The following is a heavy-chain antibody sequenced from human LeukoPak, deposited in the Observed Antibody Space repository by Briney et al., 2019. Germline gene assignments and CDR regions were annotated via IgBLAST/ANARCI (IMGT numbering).Heavy chain of an antibody. J-gene: IGHJ6*03. D-gene: IGHD3-16*01. CDR2: ISGSGGST. V-gene: IGHV3-23*01. Sequence: GGTLRLSCAASGFTFSSYGMSWVRQAPGKGLEWVSAISGSGGSTYYADSVKGRFTISRDNSKNTLYLQMNSLRAEDTAVYYCAKDKSYGYAPGYYYMDVWGKGTTVTISS. CDR3: AKDKSYGYAPGYYYMDV. CDR1: GFTFSSYG.